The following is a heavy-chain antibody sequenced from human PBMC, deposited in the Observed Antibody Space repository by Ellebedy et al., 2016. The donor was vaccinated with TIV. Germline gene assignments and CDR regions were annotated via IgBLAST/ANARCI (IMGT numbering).Heavy chain of an antibody. Sequence: PGGSLRLSCAASGFSFSNAWMNWVRQAPGKGLEWVGRIKSKIDGGTTDYAAPVKGRFTISRDDSKNTLYLQMNSLKTEDKAVYYCATDSLPEAGRIAATGTIWFFDLWGRGTLVTVSS. J-gene: IGHJ2*01. CDR2: IKSKIDGGTT. D-gene: IGHD6-13*01. CDR1: GFSFSNAW. CDR3: ATDSLPEAGRIAATGTIWFFDL. V-gene: IGHV3-15*07.